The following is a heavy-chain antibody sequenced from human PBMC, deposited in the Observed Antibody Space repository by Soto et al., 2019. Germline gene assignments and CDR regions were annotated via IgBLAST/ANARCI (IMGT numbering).Heavy chain of an antibody. CDR3: ARGIPGYCGGATCHSGWFDP. Sequence: SETLSLTCTVSGGSISSGGYSWSWIRQPPGKGLEWIGYIYHSGSTYYNPSLKSRVTISVDRSKNQFSQKLSSVTAADTAVYYCARGIPGYCGGATCHSGWFDPWGQGTLVTVSS. V-gene: IGHV4-30-2*01. J-gene: IGHJ5*02. D-gene: IGHD2-15*01. CDR2: IYHSGST. CDR1: GGSISSGGYS.